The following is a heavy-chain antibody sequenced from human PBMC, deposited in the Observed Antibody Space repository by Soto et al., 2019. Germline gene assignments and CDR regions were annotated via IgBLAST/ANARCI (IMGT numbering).Heavy chain of an antibody. CDR1: GFTFDDYA. V-gene: IGHV3-9*01. CDR2: ISWNSGDI. D-gene: IGHD5-18*01. Sequence: EVQLVESGGDLVQPGRSLRLSCAASGFTFDDYAMHWVRLAPGKGLEWVSGISWNSGDIYYADSVKGRFTISRENAKNSLYLQMNSLRPDDTAMYYCAKDAIHVLLGYTYGAGGMDVWGQGTTVTVSS. J-gene: IGHJ6*02. CDR3: AKDAIHVLLGYTYGAGGMDV.